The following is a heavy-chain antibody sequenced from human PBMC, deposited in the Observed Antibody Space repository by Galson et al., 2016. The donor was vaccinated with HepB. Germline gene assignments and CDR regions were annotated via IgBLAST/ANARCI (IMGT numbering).Heavy chain of an antibody. CDR2: ISGYNGNT. CDR3: AREGDGSGSLNY. J-gene: IGHJ4*02. CDR1: GYTFTNYV. D-gene: IGHD3-10*01. V-gene: IGHV1-18*01. Sequence: SVTVSCKASGYTFTNYVISWVRQAPGQGLEWMGWISGYNGNTNYEQKTQGRVIMTTDTSTNTAYMELRSLRSDDTAVYYCAREGDGSGSLNYWGQGTLVTVSS.